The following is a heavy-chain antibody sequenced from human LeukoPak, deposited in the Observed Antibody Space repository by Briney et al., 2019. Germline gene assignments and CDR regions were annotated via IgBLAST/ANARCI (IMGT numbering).Heavy chain of an antibody. CDR2: INYSGST. CDR1: GGSISSSSYY. CDR3: ARHVFTVIVVGYYFDY. V-gene: IGHV4-39*01. D-gene: IGHD3-22*01. J-gene: IGHJ4*02. Sequence: SETLSLTCTVSGGSISSSSYYWGWIRQPPGKGLEWIGSINYSGSTYYNPSLKSRVTISVDTSKNQFSLKLSSVTAADTAIYYCARHVFTVIVVGYYFDYWGQGTLVTVSS.